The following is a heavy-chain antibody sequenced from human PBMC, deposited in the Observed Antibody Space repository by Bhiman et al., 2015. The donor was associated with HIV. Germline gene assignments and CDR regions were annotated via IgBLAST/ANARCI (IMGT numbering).Heavy chain of an antibody. CDR1: GFTFSNYD. CDR2: ISGGGTYI. V-gene: IGHV3-21*03. Sequence: EVQLVESGGGLVKPGGSLRLSCAASGFTFSNYDIDWVRQAPGKGLEWVSSISGGGTYIYYADSVKGRFTISRDNAKNSLYLQMSSLRAEDTAVYYCAREFGKGIAAAAYDYWGQGTLVTVSS. D-gene: IGHD6-13*01. J-gene: IGHJ4*02. CDR3: AREFGKGIAAAAYDY.